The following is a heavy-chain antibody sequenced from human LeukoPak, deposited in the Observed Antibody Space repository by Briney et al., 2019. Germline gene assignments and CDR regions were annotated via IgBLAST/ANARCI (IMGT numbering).Heavy chain of an antibody. CDR3: ARGYQSSGWYYYYYMDV. Sequence: PGGSLRLSCAASGFTFSSYGMHWVRQAPGKGLEWVAVIWYDGSNKYYADSVTGRFTISRDNSKNTLYLQMNSLRAEDTAVYYCARGYQSSGWYYYYYMDVWGKGTTVTVSS. J-gene: IGHJ6*03. CDR2: IWYDGSNK. V-gene: IGHV3-33*01. CDR1: GFTFSSYG. D-gene: IGHD6-19*01.